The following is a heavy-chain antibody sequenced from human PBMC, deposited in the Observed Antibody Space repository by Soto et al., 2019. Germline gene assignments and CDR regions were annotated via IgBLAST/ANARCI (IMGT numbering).Heavy chain of an antibody. V-gene: IGHV4-34*01. D-gene: IGHD3-16*02. CDR1: GGSFSGYY. CDR2: INHSGST. J-gene: IGHJ4*02. Sequence: SETLSLTCAVYGGSFSGYYWTWIRQPPGKGLEWIGEINHSGSTNYNPSLKSRVTISVDTSKNQFSLKLSSVTAADTAVYYCARGRTFDYVWGTSRYTLDYWGQGTLVTVSS. CDR3: ARGRTFDYVWGTSRYTLDY.